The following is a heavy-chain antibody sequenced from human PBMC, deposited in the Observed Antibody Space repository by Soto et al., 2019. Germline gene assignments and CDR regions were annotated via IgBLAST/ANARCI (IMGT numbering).Heavy chain of an antibody. Sequence: KTSETLSLTCTVSGGSISSYYWSWIRQPPGKGLEWIGYIYYSGSTNYNPSLKSRVTISVDTSKNQFSLKLSSVTAADTAVYYCAKIAAPFTYFDYWGQGTLVTVSS. CDR1: GGSISSYY. J-gene: IGHJ4*02. CDR3: AKIAAPFTYFDY. CDR2: IYYSGST. D-gene: IGHD6-13*01. V-gene: IGHV4-59*01.